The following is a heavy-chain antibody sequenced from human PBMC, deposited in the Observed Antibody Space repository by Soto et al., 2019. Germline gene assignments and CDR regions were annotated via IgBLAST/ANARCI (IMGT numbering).Heavy chain of an antibody. D-gene: IGHD1-20*01. Sequence: QVQLVQSGDEVKKPGSSVKVSCKASGGTFSSYAISWVRQAPGQGLEWMGGIIPIFGTANYEQKFQGRVTITAAESTSTAYMELSSLRSEDTAVYYCARSITGTVTYYYGMDGWGQGTTVTLSS. CDR3: ARSITGTVTYYYGMDG. J-gene: IGHJ6*02. CDR1: GGTFSSYA. V-gene: IGHV1-69*12. CDR2: IIPIFGTA.